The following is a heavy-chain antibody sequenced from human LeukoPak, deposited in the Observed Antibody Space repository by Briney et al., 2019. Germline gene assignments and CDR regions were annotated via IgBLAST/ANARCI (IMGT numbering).Heavy chain of an antibody. Sequence: GGSLRLSCAASGFTFSNYGIHWVRQAPGKGLEWVALIWYDGSNKYYADSVKGRFTISRDNSKNTLYLQMDSPRAEDTAVYFCARSDVWGQGTTVTVSS. CDR2: IWYDGSNK. CDR3: ARSDV. CDR1: GFTFSNYG. J-gene: IGHJ6*02. V-gene: IGHV3-33*01.